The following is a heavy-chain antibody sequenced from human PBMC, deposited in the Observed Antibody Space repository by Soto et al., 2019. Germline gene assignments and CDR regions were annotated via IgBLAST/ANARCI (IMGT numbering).Heavy chain of an antibody. D-gene: IGHD3-10*01. CDR2: ISGTSDYI. CDR3: VRDRSYYGSGSYYYFES. Sequence: GGSLRLSCAASGFTFSISSMNWVRQAPGKGLEWVSSISGTSDYISYADSVKGRFTISRDNAKNSLFLQMNSLRAEDTAVYFCVRDRSYYGSGSYYYFESWGQGALVTVSS. J-gene: IGHJ4*02. CDR1: GFTFSISS. V-gene: IGHV3-21*01.